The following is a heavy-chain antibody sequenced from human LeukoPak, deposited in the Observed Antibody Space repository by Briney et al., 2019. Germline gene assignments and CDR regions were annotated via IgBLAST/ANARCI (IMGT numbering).Heavy chain of an antibody. CDR3: ARDWRNYIDF. CDR1: GFRFEDYD. J-gene: IGHJ4*02. D-gene: IGHD3-3*01. V-gene: IGHV3-20*04. Sequence: GGSLRLSCEAPGFRFEDYDMSWVRQAPGQGLEWVSGINWNGVAATYADSVRGRFTISRDNAKNSMYLQMNNLRLEDTAMYFCARDWRNYIDFWGQGALVTVSS. CDR2: INWNGVAA.